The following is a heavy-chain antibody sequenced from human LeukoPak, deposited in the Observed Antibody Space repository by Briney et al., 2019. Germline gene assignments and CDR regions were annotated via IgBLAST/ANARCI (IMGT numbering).Heavy chain of an antibody. CDR2: IYDSGST. Sequence: SETLSLTCTVSDGSISSYYWSWIRQPPGKGLEWIGHIYDSGSTNYNPSLKSRVTISVDTSKNQFSLKLSSVTAADTAVYYCAREFSWSGFFDYWGQGTLVTVSS. CDR1: DGSISSYY. CDR3: AREFSWSGFFDY. J-gene: IGHJ4*02. D-gene: IGHD3-3*01. V-gene: IGHV4-59*01.